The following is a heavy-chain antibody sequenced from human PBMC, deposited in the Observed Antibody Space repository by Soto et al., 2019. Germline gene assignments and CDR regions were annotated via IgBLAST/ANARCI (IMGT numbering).Heavy chain of an antibody. CDR2: ISYDGSNK. D-gene: IGHD3-22*01. V-gene: IGHV3-30-3*01. Sequence: QVQLVEFGGGVVQPGRSLRLSCAASGFTFSSYAMHWVRQAPGKGLEWVAVISYDGSNKYYADSVKGRFTISRDNSKNTLYLQMNSLRAEDTAVYYCARDSDSSGFSYFDYWGQGTLVTVSS. CDR1: GFTFSSYA. J-gene: IGHJ4*02. CDR3: ARDSDSSGFSYFDY.